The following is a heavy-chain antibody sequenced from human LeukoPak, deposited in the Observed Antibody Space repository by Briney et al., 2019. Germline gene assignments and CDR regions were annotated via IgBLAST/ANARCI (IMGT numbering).Heavy chain of an antibody. V-gene: IGHV4-59*01. CDR2: IYYSGST. J-gene: IGHJ4*02. CDR3: ARTIRDGYNPFDY. CDR1: GGSISSYY. D-gene: IGHD5-24*01. Sequence: SETLSLTCTVSGGSISSYYWSWIRQPPGKGLVWIGYIYYSGSTNYNPSLKSRVTISVDMSKNQFSLKLSSVTAADTAVYYCARTIRDGYNPFDYWGQGTLVTVSS.